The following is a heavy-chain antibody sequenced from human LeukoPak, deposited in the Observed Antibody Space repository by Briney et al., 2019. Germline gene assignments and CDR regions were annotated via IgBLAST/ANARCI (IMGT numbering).Heavy chain of an antibody. J-gene: IGHJ6*02. V-gene: IGHV6-1*01. CDR2: TYYRSKWYN. D-gene: IGHD6-19*01. CDR3: AREGPIAVAALYYYGMDV. CDR1: GDSVSSNSAA. Sequence: SQTLSLTCAISGDSVSSNSAAWNWIRQSPSRGLEWLGRTYYRSKWYNDYAESVKSRITINPDTSKNQFSLQLNSVTPEDTAVYYCAREGPIAVAALYYYGMDVWGQGTTVTVSS.